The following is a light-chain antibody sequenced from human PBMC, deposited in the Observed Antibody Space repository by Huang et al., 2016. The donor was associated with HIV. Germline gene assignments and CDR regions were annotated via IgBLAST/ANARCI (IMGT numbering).Light chain of an antibody. CDR1: QSVISNY. CDR2: RTS. CDR3: QQYGGSPPIT. J-gene: IGKJ5*01. Sequence: EIVLTQSPGTLSLSPGERATLSCRASQSVISNYLAWYQQKPGQAPRLLIYRTSSRAAGLPDRFSGSGSGTDFTLTISRLEPEDFAVYYCQQYGGSPPITFGQGTRLEIK. V-gene: IGKV3-20*01.